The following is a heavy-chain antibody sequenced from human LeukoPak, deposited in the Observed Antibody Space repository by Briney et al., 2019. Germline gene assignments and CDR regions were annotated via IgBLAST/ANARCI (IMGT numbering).Heavy chain of an antibody. V-gene: IGHV4-59*08. Sequence: SETLSLTCTVSGGSISSYYWSWIRQPPGKPLEWIGYIYYSGSTNYNPSLKSRVTISVDTSNNQFSLKLNSVTAADTAVYYCATAENSSGWFGYWGQGTLVTVSS. CDR3: ATAENSSGWFGY. J-gene: IGHJ4*02. CDR1: GGSISSYY. D-gene: IGHD6-19*01. CDR2: IYYSGST.